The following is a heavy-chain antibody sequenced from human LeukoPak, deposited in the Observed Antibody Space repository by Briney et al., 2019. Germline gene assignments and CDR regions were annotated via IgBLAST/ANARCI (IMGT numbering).Heavy chain of an antibody. CDR3: ARGFTVQRLSY. J-gene: IGHJ4*02. Sequence: SETLSLTCAVYGGSFSGYYWSWIRQPPGKGLEWIGEINHSGSTNYNPSLKSRVTISVDTSKNQFSLKLSSVTAADTAVYYCARGFTVQRLSYWGQGTLVTVSS. CDR2: INHSGST. V-gene: IGHV4-34*01. CDR1: GGSFSGYY. D-gene: IGHD6-25*01.